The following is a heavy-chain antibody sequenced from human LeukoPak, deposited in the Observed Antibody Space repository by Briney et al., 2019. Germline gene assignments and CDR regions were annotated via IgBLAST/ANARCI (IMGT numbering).Heavy chain of an antibody. J-gene: IGHJ4*02. CDR3: ARGPPRSMGDY. Sequence: KPSETLSLTCTVSGGSISSGSYYWSWIRQPAGKGLEWIGRIYTSGSTNYNPSLKSRVTISVDTSKNQFSLKLSSVTAADTAVYYCARGPPRSMGDYWGQGTLVTVSS. D-gene: IGHD1-14*01. V-gene: IGHV4-61*02. CDR2: IYTSGST. CDR1: GGSISSGSYY.